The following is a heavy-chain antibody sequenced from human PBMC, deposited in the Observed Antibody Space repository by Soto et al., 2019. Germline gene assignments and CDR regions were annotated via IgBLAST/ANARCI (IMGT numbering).Heavy chain of an antibody. J-gene: IGHJ3*02. Sequence: QVQLVPSGAEVKKPGASVKVSCKASGYTFTSYYMHWVRQAPGQGLECKGIINPCGASTSYAQKVQGRVTMTRDTSTSTVYMELSSLSSEDTAVYYFATIQLWRVASFDIWGHGTMVTVSS. CDR2: INPCGAST. CDR3: ATIQLWRVASFDI. CDR1: GYTFTSYY. D-gene: IGHD5-18*01. V-gene: IGHV1-46*01.